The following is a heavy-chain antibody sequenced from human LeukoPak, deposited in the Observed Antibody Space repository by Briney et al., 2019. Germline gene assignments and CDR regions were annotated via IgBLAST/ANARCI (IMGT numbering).Heavy chain of an antibody. CDR2: INPNSGGT. CDR3: ARSTTPNENEYFEH. V-gene: IGHV1-2*02. CDR1: GYTFTGYY. Sequence: ASVKVSCKASGYTFTGYYLHWVRQAPGQGLEWMGWINPNSGGTNYIQKFQGRVTMTRDTSISTAYMELSRLRSDDTAVYYCARSTTPNENEYFEHWGQGTPVTVSS. J-gene: IGHJ1*01. D-gene: IGHD2/OR15-2a*01.